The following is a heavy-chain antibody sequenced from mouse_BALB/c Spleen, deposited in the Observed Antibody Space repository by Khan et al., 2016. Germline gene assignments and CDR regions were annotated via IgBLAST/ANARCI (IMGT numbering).Heavy chain of an antibody. CDR1: GYTFTSYW. Sequence: VQLQESGAELARPGASVKLSCKASGYTFTSYWMQWVKQRPGQGLEWIGAIYPGDGDTRYTQKFKGKATLTADKSSSTAYMTLSSLASEDSAVYYCASYYGSSYDYFDYWGQGTTLTVSS. J-gene: IGHJ2*01. CDR3: ASYYGSSYDYFDY. D-gene: IGHD1-1*01. CDR2: IYPGDGDT. V-gene: IGHV1-87*01.